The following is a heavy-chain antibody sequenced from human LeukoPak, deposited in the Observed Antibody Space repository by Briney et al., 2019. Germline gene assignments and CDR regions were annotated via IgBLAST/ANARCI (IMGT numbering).Heavy chain of an antibody. J-gene: IGHJ2*01. Sequence: SETLSLTCTVSGYSISSGYYWGWIRQPPGKGLEWIGSIYHSGSTYYNPSLKSRVTISVDTSKNQFSLKLSSVTAADTAVYYCARDPGIAAHTRYFDLWGRGTLVTVSS. D-gene: IGHD6-13*01. CDR1: GYSISSGYY. CDR3: ARDPGIAAHTRYFDL. CDR2: IYHSGST. V-gene: IGHV4-38-2*02.